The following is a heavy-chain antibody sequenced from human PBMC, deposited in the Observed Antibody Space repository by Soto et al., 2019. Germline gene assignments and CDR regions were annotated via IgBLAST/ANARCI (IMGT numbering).Heavy chain of an antibody. CDR3: AKGSGYSSSWYEFDY. CDR1: GFTFSSYA. V-gene: IGHV3-23*01. J-gene: IGHJ4*02. Sequence: EVQLLESGGGLVQPGGSLRLSCAASGFTFSSYAMSWVRQAPGKGLEWVSAISGSGGSTYYADSVKGRFTISRDKSKNTLYLQMNSLRAEDTAVYYCAKGSGYSSSWYEFDYWGQGTLVTVSS. D-gene: IGHD6-13*01. CDR2: ISGSGGST.